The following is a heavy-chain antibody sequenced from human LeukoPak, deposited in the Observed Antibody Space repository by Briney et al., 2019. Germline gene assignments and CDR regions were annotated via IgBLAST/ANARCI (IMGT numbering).Heavy chain of an antibody. CDR3: ARERYGD. V-gene: IGHV3-30*04. Sequence: PGGSLRLSCAASGFTFGSYALHWVRQAPGKGLEWVAFISYHGKSENYADSVKGRFTISRDNAKNSLYLQMNSLRAEDTAVYYCARERYGDWGQGTLVTVSS. J-gene: IGHJ4*02. CDR2: ISYHGKSE. D-gene: IGHD2-15*01. CDR1: GFTFGSYA.